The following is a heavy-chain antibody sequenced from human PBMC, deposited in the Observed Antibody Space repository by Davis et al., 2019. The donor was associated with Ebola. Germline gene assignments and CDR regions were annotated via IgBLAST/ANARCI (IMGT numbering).Heavy chain of an antibody. J-gene: IGHJ4*02. CDR3: ARGRGVVPYFEF. CDR1: GYSFTSYG. CDR2: ISVHTGNT. V-gene: IGHV1-18*01. D-gene: IGHD3-10*01. Sequence: GESLKISCQGSGYSFTSYGITWVRQAPGQGLEWMGWISVHTGNTNYAQKLQGRVTMTTDTSTTTAYMELRSLSSDDTAVYYCARGRGVVPYFEFWGQGTLVTVSS.